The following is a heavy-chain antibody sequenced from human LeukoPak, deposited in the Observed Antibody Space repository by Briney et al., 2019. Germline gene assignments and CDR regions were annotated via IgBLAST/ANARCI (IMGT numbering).Heavy chain of an antibody. D-gene: IGHD6-19*01. J-gene: IGHJ4*02. CDR2: IYYSGST. CDR3: ARSIRGYSSGWYYFDY. V-gene: IGHV4-39*07. Sequence: SETLSLTCTVSGGSISISSSYWGWIRQPPGKGLEWIGSIYYSGSTYYNPSLKSRVTISVDTSKNQFSVKLSSVTAADTAVYYCARSIRGYSSGWYYFDYWGQGTLITVSS. CDR1: GGSISISSSY.